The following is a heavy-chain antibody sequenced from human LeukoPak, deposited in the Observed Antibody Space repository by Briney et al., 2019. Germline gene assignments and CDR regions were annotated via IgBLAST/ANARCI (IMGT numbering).Heavy chain of an antibody. CDR1: GFTFSSYS. CDR3: ASLPVAADYRVFDAFDI. J-gene: IGHJ3*02. V-gene: IGHV3-21*01. D-gene: IGHD4/OR15-4a*01. CDR2: ISSSSSYI. Sequence: GGSLRLSCAASGFTFSSYSMNWVRQAPGKGLEWVSSISSSSSYIYYADSVKGRFTIFRDNAKNSLYLQMNSLRAEDTAVYYCASLPVAADYRVFDAFDIWGQGTMVTVSS.